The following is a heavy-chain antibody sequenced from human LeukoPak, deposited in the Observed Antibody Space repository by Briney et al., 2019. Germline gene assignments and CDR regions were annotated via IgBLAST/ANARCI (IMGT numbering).Heavy chain of an antibody. CDR1: GYTFTGYY. Sequence: ASVKVSCKASGYTFTGYYMHWVRQAPGQGLEWMGWINPNSGGTNYAQKFQGRVTMTRDTSISTAYMELSRLRSDDTAVYYCARGTRLRCFGWSAAPGAFDIWGQGTMVTVSS. J-gene: IGHJ3*02. CDR2: INPNSGGT. D-gene: IGHD3-9*01. V-gene: IGHV1-2*02. CDR3: ARGTRLRCFGWSAAPGAFDI.